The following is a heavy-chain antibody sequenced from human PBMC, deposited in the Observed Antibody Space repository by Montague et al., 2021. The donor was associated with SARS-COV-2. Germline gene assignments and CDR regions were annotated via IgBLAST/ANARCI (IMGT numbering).Heavy chain of an antibody. J-gene: IGHJ4*02. D-gene: IGHD6-19*01. CDR3: ARVGSSGCYGHGYLDY. CDR1: GGSIISSNYY. Sequence: SETLSLTCTVSGGSIISSNYYWGWIRQPPGKGLEWIGSISYSGSTYYNPSLKSRVTISVDTSKHQFSLRLSSVTAADTAVYYCARVGSSGCYGHGYLDYWGQGTLVTVSS. V-gene: IGHV4-39*01. CDR2: ISYSGST.